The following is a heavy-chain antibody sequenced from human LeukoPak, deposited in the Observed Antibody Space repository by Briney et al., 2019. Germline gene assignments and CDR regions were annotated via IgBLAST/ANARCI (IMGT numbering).Heavy chain of an antibody. Sequence: SETLSLTCTVSGGSISSSSYYWGWIRQPPGKGLEWIGSIYYSGSTYYNPSLKSRVTISVGTSKNQFSLKLSSVTAADTAVYYCARHYGGLRFLEWSPPAWFDPWGQGTLVTVSS. CDR2: IYYSGST. J-gene: IGHJ5*02. CDR1: GGSISSSSYY. D-gene: IGHD3-3*01. CDR3: ARHYGGLRFLEWSPPAWFDP. V-gene: IGHV4-39*01.